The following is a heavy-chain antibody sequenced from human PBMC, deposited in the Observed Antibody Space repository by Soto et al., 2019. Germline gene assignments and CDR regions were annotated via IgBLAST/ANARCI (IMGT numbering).Heavy chain of an antibody. J-gene: IGHJ4*02. D-gene: IGHD3-10*01. CDR2: IYSGGYT. Sequence: EVQLVESGGGLIQPGGSLRLSCAVSGFTVSNNYMSWVRQAPGKGLEGVSVIYSGGYTAYGDSVKGRFTISRDNSKNPLFLQINRLRPGDPAVFFWGTHAGGGGYWGQGTLVTVSS. CDR1: GFTVSNNY. CDR3: GTHAGGGGY. V-gene: IGHV3-53*01.